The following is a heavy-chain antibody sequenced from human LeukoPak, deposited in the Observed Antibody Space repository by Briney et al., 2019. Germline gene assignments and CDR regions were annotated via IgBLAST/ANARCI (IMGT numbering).Heavy chain of an antibody. CDR2: IIPIFGTA. Sequence: GASVKVSCKASGGTFSSYAISWVRQAPGQGLEWMGGIIPIFGTANYAQKFQGRVTITADESTSTAYMELSSLRSEDTAVYYCARDSPRYGGSYYYYMDVWGKGTTVTVSS. CDR1: GGTFSSYA. J-gene: IGHJ6*03. D-gene: IGHD4-23*01. V-gene: IGHV1-69*13. CDR3: ARDSPRYGGSYYYYMDV.